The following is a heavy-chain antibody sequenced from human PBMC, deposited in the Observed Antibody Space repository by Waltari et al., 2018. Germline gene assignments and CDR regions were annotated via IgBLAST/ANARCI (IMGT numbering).Heavy chain of an antibody. CDR3: AKLRNYGTTWAGAFDC. CDR1: GFTFTTYA. D-gene: IGHD3-10*01. CDR2: FIGRDGGA. V-gene: IGHV3-23*01. Sequence: EEQLLQSGGGLVQPGGSLRLSCAASGFTFTTYAMSWVRQAPGKGLGWVLAFIGRDGGAYYADSVKGRFTISSDNSRNTLYLQMNSLRAEDTAVYYCAKLRNYGTTWAGAFDCWGQGTLVTVSS. J-gene: IGHJ4*02.